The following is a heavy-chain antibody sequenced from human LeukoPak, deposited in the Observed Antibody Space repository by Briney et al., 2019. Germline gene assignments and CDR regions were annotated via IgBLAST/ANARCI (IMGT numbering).Heavy chain of an antibody. D-gene: IGHD5-24*01. J-gene: IGHJ4*02. Sequence: ASVKVSCKASGYTFTSYGISWVRQAPGQGLEWMGWISAYNGNTNYAQTLQGRVTMTTDTSTRTAYMELRSLRSDDTAVYYCARDFLEMATNTLNNFDYWGQGTLVTVSS. CDR3: ARDFLEMATNTLNNFDY. CDR2: ISAYNGNT. CDR1: GYTFTSYG. V-gene: IGHV1-18*01.